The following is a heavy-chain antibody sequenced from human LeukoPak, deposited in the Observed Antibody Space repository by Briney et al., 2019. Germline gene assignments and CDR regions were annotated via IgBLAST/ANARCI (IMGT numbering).Heavy chain of an antibody. CDR3: ARRYCSGGSCYGWFDP. CDR2: IIPILGIA. CDR1: GGTFSSYA. V-gene: IGHV1-69*04. D-gene: IGHD2-15*01. J-gene: IGHJ5*02. Sequence: GAPVKVSCKASGGTFSSYAISWVRQAPGQGLEWMGRIIPILGIANYAQKFQGRVTITADKSTSTAYMELSSLRSEDTAVYYCARRYCSGGSCYGWFDPWGQGTLVTVSS.